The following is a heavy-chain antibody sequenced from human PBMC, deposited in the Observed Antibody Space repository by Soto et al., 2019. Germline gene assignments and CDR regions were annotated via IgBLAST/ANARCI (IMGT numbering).Heavy chain of an antibody. D-gene: IGHD3-3*01. CDR1: GFTVSSNY. Sequence: PVGSLRLYCAASGFTVSSNYMSWVRQAPGKGLGWVSVIYSGGSTYYAASVKGRFTISRDNSKNTLYLQMNSLRAEDTAVYYCARVGVLRFLEWLYFDYWGQGTLVT. CDR3: ARVGVLRFLEWLYFDY. V-gene: IGHV3-53*01. CDR2: IYSGGST. J-gene: IGHJ4*02.